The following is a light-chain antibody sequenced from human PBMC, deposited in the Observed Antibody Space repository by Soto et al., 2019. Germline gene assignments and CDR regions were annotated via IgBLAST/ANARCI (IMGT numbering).Light chain of an antibody. CDR1: QSSRRKSYNY. V-gene: IGLV2-14*01. J-gene: IGLJ1*01. CDR2: EVS. Sequence: QSVLTQPASVSGSPGQTITISCTGSQSSRRKSYNYVSWYQQHPGKAPKLMIYEVSNRPSGVSNRFSGSKSVNTASLTISGLQAEDEADYYCSSYTRSSTYVFGTGTKVTVL. CDR3: SSYTRSSTYV.